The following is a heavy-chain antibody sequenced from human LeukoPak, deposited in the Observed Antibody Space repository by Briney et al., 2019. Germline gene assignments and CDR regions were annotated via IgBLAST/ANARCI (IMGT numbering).Heavy chain of an antibody. Sequence: ASVKVSCKASGYTIISYYIHWVRQAPGQGLEWMGVINPSGGSTTFAQKFQGRVSMTRDMSTSTFTMELSSLRSEDTAVYYCARDQEYCSSTSCYSPWGQGTLVTVSS. CDR3: ARDQEYCSSTSCYSP. J-gene: IGHJ5*02. V-gene: IGHV1-46*01. D-gene: IGHD2-2*01. CDR2: INPSGGST. CDR1: GYTIISYY.